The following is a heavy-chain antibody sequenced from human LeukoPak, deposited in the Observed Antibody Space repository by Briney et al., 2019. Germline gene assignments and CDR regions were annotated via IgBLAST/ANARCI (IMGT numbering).Heavy chain of an antibody. V-gene: IGHV4-59*01. CDR1: GGSISSYY. Sequence: SETLSLTCTVSGGSISSYYWSWIRQPPGKGLEWIGYIYYSGSTNYNPSLKSRVTISVDTSKNQFSLKLSSVTAADTAVYYCARGVKQWLETYYYYYYMDVWGKGTTVTVSS. D-gene: IGHD6-19*01. CDR3: ARGVKQWLETYYYYYYMDV. J-gene: IGHJ6*03. CDR2: IYYSGST.